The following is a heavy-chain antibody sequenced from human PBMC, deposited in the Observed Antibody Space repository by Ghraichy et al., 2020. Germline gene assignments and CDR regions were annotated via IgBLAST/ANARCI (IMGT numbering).Heavy chain of an antibody. CDR1: GGSLSDNF. CDR2: INHSGST. D-gene: IGHD3-22*01. V-gene: IGHV4-34*01. Sequence: SETLSLTCAVYGGSLSDNFWSWIRQCPGKGLEWIGEINHSGSTNYNPSLKSRVTISVDTSKIQFTLKVTSVTAADTAVYYCARGPPIHYYDGSGYYYFDYWGQGSLVTVSS. CDR3: ARGPPIHYYDGSGYYYFDY. J-gene: IGHJ4*02.